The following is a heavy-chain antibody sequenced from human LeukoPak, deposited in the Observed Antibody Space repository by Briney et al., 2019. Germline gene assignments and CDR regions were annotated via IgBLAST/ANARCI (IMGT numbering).Heavy chain of an antibody. CDR3: AKDRGDYGNTYDY. CDR2: ISGNSRSS. Sequence: GGSLRLSCAASGFTFISYAMSWVRQAPGKGLEWVSAISGNSRSSYYANSVKGRFTISRDNSYNTLYLQMNSLRADDTAVYYCAKDRGDYGNTYDYWGQGTLVTVSS. CDR1: GFTFISYA. J-gene: IGHJ4*02. V-gene: IGHV3-23*01. D-gene: IGHD4-17*01.